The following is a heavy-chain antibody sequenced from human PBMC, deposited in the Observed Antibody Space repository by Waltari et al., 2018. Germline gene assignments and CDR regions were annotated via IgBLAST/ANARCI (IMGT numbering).Heavy chain of an antibody. D-gene: IGHD3-10*01. CDR2: INSDGSST. CDR3: ARVRSGPFYYFDY. Sequence: FSSYWMHWVRQAPGKGLVWVSRINSDGSSTSYSDSVKGRFTISRDNAKNTLYLQMNSLRAEDTAVYYCARVRSGPFYYFDYWGQGTLVTVSS. V-gene: IGHV3-74*01. CDR1: FSSYW. J-gene: IGHJ4*02.